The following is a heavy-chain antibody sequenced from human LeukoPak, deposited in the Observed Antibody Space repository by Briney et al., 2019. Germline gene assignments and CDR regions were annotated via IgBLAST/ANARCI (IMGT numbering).Heavy chain of an antibody. CDR1: GFTFSSYE. J-gene: IGHJ4*02. CDR2: IYTSGGT. Sequence: PGGSLRLSCATSGFTFSSYEMHWVRQAPGKGLEWIGRIYTSGGTRYNPSLRGRVTMSAVTSKNQFSLKLSSVTAADTAVYYCARSIRVTASLLSVGFYFDDWGQGTLVTVSS. V-gene: IGHV4-59*10. D-gene: IGHD2-21*02. CDR3: ARSIRVTASLLSVGFYFDD.